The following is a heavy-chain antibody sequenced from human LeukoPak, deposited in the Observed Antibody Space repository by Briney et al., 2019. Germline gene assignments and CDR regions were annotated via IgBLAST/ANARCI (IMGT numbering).Heavy chain of an antibody. V-gene: IGHV4-59*12. CDR2: IYYSGST. Sequence: SETLSLTCTVSGGSISSYYWSWIRQPPGKGLEWIGYIYYSGSTNYNPSLKSRVTISVDTSKNQFSLKLSSVTAADTAVYYCARSPVLRFLEWIVRPVYFDYWGQGTLVTVSS. CDR3: ARSPVLRFLEWIVRPVYFDY. J-gene: IGHJ4*02. D-gene: IGHD3-3*01. CDR1: GGSISSYY.